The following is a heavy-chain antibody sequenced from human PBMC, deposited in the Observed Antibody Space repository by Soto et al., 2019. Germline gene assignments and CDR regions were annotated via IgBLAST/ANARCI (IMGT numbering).Heavy chain of an antibody. V-gene: IGHV3-33*01. CDR2: IWYDGSNK. CDR3: ARDQEQWSYYYYYYMDV. J-gene: IGHJ6*03. D-gene: IGHD6-19*01. Sequence: GSLRLSCAASGFTFSSYGMHWVRQAPGKGLEWVAVIWYDGSNKYYADSVKGRFTISRDNSKNTLYLQMNSLRAEDTAVYYCARDQEQWSYYYYYYMDVWGKGTTVTVSS. CDR1: GFTFSSYG.